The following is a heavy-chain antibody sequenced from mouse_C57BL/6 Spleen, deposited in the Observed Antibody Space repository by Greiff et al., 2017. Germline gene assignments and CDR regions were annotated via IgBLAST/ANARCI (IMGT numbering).Heavy chain of an antibody. V-gene: IGHV14-2*01. CDR1: GFNIKDYY. CDR2: IDPEDGET. CDR3: ASCDGYYWYFDV. D-gene: IGHD2-3*01. J-gene: IGHJ1*03. Sequence: VQLKESGAELVKPGASVKLSCTASGFNIKDYYMHWVKQRTGQGLEWIGRIDPEDGETKYAPKFQGKATITSDTSSNTAYLQLSSLTSEDTAVYYCASCDGYYWYFDVWGTGTTVTVSS.